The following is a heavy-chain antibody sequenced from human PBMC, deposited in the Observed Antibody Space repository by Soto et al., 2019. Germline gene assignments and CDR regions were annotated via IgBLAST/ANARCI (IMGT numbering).Heavy chain of an antibody. CDR3: ARLGGYYQSLDT. CDR2: IDYSGST. Sequence: PSETLSLTCTVSGGSISSYYWSWIRQPPGKGLEWIGYIDYSGSTNYNPSLKSRVTISVDTSKNQFSLKLSSVTAADTAVYYCARLGGYYQSLDTWGQGTLVTVSS. V-gene: IGHV4-59*01. J-gene: IGHJ5*02. CDR1: GGSISSYY. D-gene: IGHD3-22*01.